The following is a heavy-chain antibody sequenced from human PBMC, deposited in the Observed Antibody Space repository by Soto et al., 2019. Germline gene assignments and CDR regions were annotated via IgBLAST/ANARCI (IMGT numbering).Heavy chain of an antibody. Sequence: PSETLSLTCTVSGGSISSYYWSWIRQPPGKGLEWIGYIYHSGSTYYNPSLKSRVTISIDATKIQFSLKLNSVTAADTAVYYCARASRNYFAYWGQGTLVTVSS. CDR2: IYHSGST. CDR3: ARASRNYFAY. V-gene: IGHV4-59*01. CDR1: GGSISSYY. J-gene: IGHJ4*02.